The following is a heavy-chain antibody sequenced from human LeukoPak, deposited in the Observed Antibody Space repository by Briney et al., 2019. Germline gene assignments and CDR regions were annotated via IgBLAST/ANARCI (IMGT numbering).Heavy chain of an antibody. J-gene: IGHJ5*02. CDR3: ARDYGGSSGWFDP. V-gene: IGHV1-8*01. Sequence: ASVKASCKASGYTFTSYDINWVRQATGQGLEWMGRMSPNSDNTGYAQKFQGRVTFTRDTSISTAYMELRSLTSEDTAVYYCARDYGGSSGWFDPWGQGTLVTVSS. D-gene: IGHD4-23*01. CDR1: GYTFTSYD. CDR2: MSPNSDNT.